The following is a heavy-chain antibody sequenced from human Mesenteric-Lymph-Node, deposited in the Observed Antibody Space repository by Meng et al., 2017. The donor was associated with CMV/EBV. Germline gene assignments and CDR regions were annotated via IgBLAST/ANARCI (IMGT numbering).Heavy chain of an antibody. V-gene: IGHV3-30*04. J-gene: IGHJ4*02. Sequence: GGSLRLSCVASGFTFSNYAMHWVRQAPGKGLEWVALISYDGSTIYYADSLKGRFTISRDNSKDTLYLQMNSLRAEDTAVYYCARDTFRSSYYTAGYWGQGTLVTVSS. D-gene: IGHD1-26*01. CDR3: ARDTFRSSYYTAGY. CDR2: ISYDGSTI. CDR1: GFTFSNYA.